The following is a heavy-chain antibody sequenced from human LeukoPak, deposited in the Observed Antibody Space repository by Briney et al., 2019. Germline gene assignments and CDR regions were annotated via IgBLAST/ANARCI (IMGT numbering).Heavy chain of an antibody. CDR2: IKQDGSEK. J-gene: IGHJ3*02. V-gene: IGHV3-7*01. D-gene: IGHD3-22*01. Sequence: GGSLRLSCAASGFTFSSYWMIWVRQAAGRGLEWVANIKQDGSEKYYVDSVKGRFTISRDNAKSSLYLQMNSLRAEDTAAYYCARDFHRRNYDSSGYYTAFDIWGQGTMVTVSS. CDR3: ARDFHRRNYDSSGYYTAFDI. CDR1: GFTFSSYW.